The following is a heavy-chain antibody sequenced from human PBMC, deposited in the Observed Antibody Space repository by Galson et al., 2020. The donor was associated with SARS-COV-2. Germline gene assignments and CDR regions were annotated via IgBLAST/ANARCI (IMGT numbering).Heavy chain of an antibody. J-gene: IGHJ4*02. CDR2: IYWDDDK. V-gene: IGHV2-5*02. CDR3: ARYTAMVPVDY. Sequence: KMSGPTLVKPTQTLTLTCTFSGFSLSTSGVGVGWIRQPPGKALEWLALIYWDDDKRYSPSLKRRLTITKDTSKNQVVLTMTNMDPVDTATYYCARYTAMVPVDYWGQETLVTVSS. CDR1: GFSLSTSGVG. D-gene: IGHD5-18*01.